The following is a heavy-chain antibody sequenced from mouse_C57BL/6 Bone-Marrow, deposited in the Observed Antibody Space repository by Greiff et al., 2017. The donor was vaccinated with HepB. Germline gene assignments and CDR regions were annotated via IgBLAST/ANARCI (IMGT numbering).Heavy chain of an antibody. D-gene: IGHD2-1*01. V-gene: IGHV1-82*01. J-gene: IGHJ2*01. CDR2: IYPGDGDT. CDR1: GYAFSSSW. CDR3: ARGGNDYYDY. Sequence: VKLQQSGPELVKPGASVKISCKASGYAFSSSWMNWVKQRPGKGLEWIGRIYPGDGDTNYNGKFKGKATLTADKSSSTAYMQLSSLTSEDSAVYFCARGGNDYYDYWGQGTTLTVSS.